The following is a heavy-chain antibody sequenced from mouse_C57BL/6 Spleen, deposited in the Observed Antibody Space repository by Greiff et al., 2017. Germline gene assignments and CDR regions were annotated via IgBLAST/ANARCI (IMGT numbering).Heavy chain of an antibody. CDR2: IHPNSGST. Sequence: QVQLQQPGAELVKPGASVQLSCKASGYTFTSYWMHWVKQRPGQGLEWIGMIHPNSGSTNYNEKFKSKATLTVDKSSSTAYMQLSSLTSEDSAVYYCAREGDGNYFWAMDYWGQGTSVTVSS. CDR1: GYTFTSYW. D-gene: IGHD2-1*01. J-gene: IGHJ4*01. CDR3: AREGDGNYFWAMDY. V-gene: IGHV1-64*01.